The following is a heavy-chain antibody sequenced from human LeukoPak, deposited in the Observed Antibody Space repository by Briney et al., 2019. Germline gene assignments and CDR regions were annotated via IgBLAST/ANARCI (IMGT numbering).Heavy chain of an antibody. J-gene: IGHJ4*02. CDR1: GFTFSSYG. CDR2: ISYDGSNK. CDR3: ASGSIAAPPLDY. V-gene: IGHV3-30*03. D-gene: IGHD6-6*01. Sequence: GGSLRLSCAASGFTFSSYGMHWVRQAPGKGLEWVAVISYDGSNKYYADSVKGRFTISRDDSKNTLYLQMNSLRAEDTAVYYCASGSIAAPPLDYWGQGTLVTVSS.